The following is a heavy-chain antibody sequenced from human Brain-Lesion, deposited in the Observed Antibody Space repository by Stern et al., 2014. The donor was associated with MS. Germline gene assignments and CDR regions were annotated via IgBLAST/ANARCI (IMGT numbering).Heavy chain of an antibody. J-gene: IGHJ4*02. CDR1: GYTLTELS. D-gene: IGHD1-26*01. CDR2: FDTEDGET. V-gene: IGHV1-24*01. Sequence: QMQLVQSGAEVKKPGASVKVSCKVSGYTLTELSMHWVRQAPRKGLEWMGGFDTEDGETIYAQKFQGRVTMTEDTSTDTAYMELSSLRSEDTAVYYRATLSPGAGGNYYRHFDYWGQGTLVTVSS. CDR3: ATLSPGAGGNYYRHFDY.